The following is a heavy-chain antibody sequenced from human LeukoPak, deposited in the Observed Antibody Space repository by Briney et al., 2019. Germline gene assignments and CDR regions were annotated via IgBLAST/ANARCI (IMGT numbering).Heavy chain of an antibody. Sequence: PGGSLRLYCSASGFSFSSYAMSWVGQASGKVLPLFSAISGSGGSTYYADSVKGRFTISRDNSKNTLYLQMNSLRAEDTAVYYCAKGNSGSSNWFDPWGQGTLVTVSS. V-gene: IGHV3-23*01. J-gene: IGHJ5*02. D-gene: IGHD1-26*01. CDR1: GFSFSSYA. CDR3: AKGNSGSSNWFDP. CDR2: ISGSGGST.